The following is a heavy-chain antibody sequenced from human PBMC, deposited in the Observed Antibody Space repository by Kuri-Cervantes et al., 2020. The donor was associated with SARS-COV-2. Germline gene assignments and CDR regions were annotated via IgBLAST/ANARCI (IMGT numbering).Heavy chain of an antibody. CDR3: ASGYITGTTVAYGP. J-gene: IGHJ5*02. Sequence: GSLRLSCTVSGGSISSTSYYWGWTRQPPGKGLEWIGTIHHSGTTYYNPSLESRVTISVDTSQNLFSLELSSVTAADTAVYYCASGYITGTTVAYGPWGQGTLVTVSS. D-gene: IGHD1-7*01. CDR1: GGSISSTSYY. CDR2: IHHSGTT. V-gene: IGHV4-39*01.